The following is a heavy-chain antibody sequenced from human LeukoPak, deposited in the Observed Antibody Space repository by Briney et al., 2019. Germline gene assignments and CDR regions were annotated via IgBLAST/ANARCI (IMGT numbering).Heavy chain of an antibody. CDR1: GFTVSSNH. CDR2: IYSGGST. V-gene: IGHV3-53*01. Sequence: GGSLRLSCAASGFTVSSNHMSWVRQGPGKGLEWVSVIYSGGSTYYADSVKGRFTISRDNSKNTLYLQMNSLRAEDTAVYYCARGLSGYGPFDAFDIWGQGTLVTVSS. D-gene: IGHD3-22*01. J-gene: IGHJ3*02. CDR3: ARGLSGYGPFDAFDI.